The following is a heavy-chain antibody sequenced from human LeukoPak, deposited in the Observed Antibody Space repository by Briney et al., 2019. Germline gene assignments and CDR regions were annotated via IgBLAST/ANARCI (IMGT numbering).Heavy chain of an antibody. Sequence: ASVKVSCKASGYTFTSYAMNWVRQAPGQGLEWMGWINTNTGNPTYAQGFTGRFVFFLDTSVSTAYLQICSLKAEDTAVYYCARDLAVAGPPNYYYYYGMDVWGQGTTVTVSS. CDR3: ARDLAVAGPPNYYYYYGMDV. D-gene: IGHD6-19*01. J-gene: IGHJ6*02. CDR1: GYTFTSYA. V-gene: IGHV7-4-1*01. CDR2: INTNTGNP.